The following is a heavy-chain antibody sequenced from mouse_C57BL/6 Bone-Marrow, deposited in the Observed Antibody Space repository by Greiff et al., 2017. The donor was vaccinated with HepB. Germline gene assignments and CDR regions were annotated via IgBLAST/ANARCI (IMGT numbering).Heavy chain of an antibody. V-gene: IGHV2-2*01. CDR3: ARNSYGVFAY. D-gene: IGHD1-1*01. CDR1: GFSLTSYG. Sequence: VKLVESGPGLVQPSQSLSITCTVSGFSLTSYGVHWVRQSPGKGLEWLGVIWSGGSTDYNAAFISRLSISKDNSKSQVFFKMNSLQADDTAIYYCARNSYGVFAYWGQGTLVTVSA. CDR2: IWSGGST. J-gene: IGHJ3*01.